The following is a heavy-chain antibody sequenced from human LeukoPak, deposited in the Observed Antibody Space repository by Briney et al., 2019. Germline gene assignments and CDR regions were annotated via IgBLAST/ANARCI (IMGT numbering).Heavy chain of an antibody. V-gene: IGHV3-49*04. Sequence: GGSLRLSCTASGFTFGDYAMSWVRQAPGKGLEWVGFIRSKAYGGTTEYAASVKGRFTISRDDSKSIAYLQMNSLKTKDTAVYYCTSPVAGYWGQGTLVTVSS. J-gene: IGHJ4*02. CDR1: GFTFGDYA. D-gene: IGHD6-19*01. CDR3: TSPVAGY. CDR2: IRSKAYGGTT.